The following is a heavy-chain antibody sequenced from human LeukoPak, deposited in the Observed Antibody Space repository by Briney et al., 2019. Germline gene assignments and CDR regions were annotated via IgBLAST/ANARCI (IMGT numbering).Heavy chain of an antibody. CDR3: GRVGYYHPGGDC. V-gene: IGHV3-33*01. D-gene: IGHD3-10*01. Sequence: GGSLRLSCVASGFAFSRYGMHWVRQAPGKGLEWVAVIWYDGSKKYYADSVKGRFTISRDDSKNTVYLQMNTLRDEDTAVYYWGRVGYYHPGGDCWGQGTQVTVSS. CDR1: GFAFSRYG. J-gene: IGHJ4*02. CDR2: IWYDGSKK.